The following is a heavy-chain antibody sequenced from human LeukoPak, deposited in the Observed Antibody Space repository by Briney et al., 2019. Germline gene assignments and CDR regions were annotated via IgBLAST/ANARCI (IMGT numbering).Heavy chain of an antibody. CDR2: IYYSRST. CDR3: AVLEGRWSYYYYMDV. Sequence: SETLSLTCTVSGGSSSSYYWSWLRQPPGKGLAGIGYIYYSRSTNYNPSLKRRVTISVDTSKNQYSLKLSSVTAADTAVYYCAVLEGRWSYYYYMDVWGKGTPVTVSS. J-gene: IGHJ6*03. D-gene: IGHD2-15*01. V-gene: IGHV4-59*01. CDR1: GGSSSSYY.